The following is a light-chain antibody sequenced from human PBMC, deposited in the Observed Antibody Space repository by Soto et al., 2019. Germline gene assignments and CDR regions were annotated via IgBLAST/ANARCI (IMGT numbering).Light chain of an antibody. Sequence: QSVLTQPPSASGTPGQRVTISCSGSSSNIGINSVNWYQHLPGTAPKLLIYSNNQRPSVVPGRFSGSKSGTSASLAITGVQSDEEADYYCAAWDDSLNVVLFGGGTKVTVL. CDR2: SNN. J-gene: IGLJ2*01. CDR3: AAWDDSLNVVL. V-gene: IGLV1-44*01. CDR1: SSNIGINS.